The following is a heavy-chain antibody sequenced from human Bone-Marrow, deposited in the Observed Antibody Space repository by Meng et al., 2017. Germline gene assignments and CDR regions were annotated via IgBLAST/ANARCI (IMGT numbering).Heavy chain of an antibody. CDR2: IDQDGSKT. J-gene: IGHJ4*02. Sequence: GESLKISCAASGFTFRCYWMRWVRQAPGKGLEWVANIDQDGSKTDYVDPVKGRFTISRDNAKNSLYLQMNSLRAEDTAVYYCARDSDGSRTRPEIDYWGQGTLVTVSS. V-gene: IGHV3-7*01. CDR3: ARDSDGSRTRPEIDY. D-gene: IGHD3-10*01. CDR1: GFTFRCYW.